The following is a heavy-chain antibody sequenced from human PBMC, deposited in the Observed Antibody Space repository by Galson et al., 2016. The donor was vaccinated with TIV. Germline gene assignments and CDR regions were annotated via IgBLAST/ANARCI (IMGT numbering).Heavy chain of an antibody. CDR2: TYSRSRWYN. D-gene: IGHD5-24*01. J-gene: IGHJ4*02. CDR1: GDSVSSKSAA. Sequence: CAISGDSVSSKSAAWNWIRQSPSRGLEWLGRTYSRSRWYNEYAVSVRSRISINPDKSKNQFSLQLNSVTPEDTAIYYCARGGGDGQKALTHFDHWGQGTLVTVSS. CDR3: ARGGGDGQKALTHFDH. V-gene: IGHV6-1*01.